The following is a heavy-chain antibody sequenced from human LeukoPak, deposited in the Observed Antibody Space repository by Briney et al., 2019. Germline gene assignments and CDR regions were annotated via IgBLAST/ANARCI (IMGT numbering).Heavy chain of an antibody. CDR1: GFTFSSYG. CDR2: ISGSGGST. V-gene: IGHV3-23*01. Sequence: PGGSLRLSCAASGFTFSSYGMSWVRQAPGKGLEWVSAISGSGGSTYYADSVKGRFTISRDNSKNTLYLQMNSLRAEDTAVYYCAKFPCSGGSCYSNEYFQHWGQGTLVTVSS. CDR3: AKFPCSGGSCYSNEYFQH. J-gene: IGHJ1*01. D-gene: IGHD2-15*01.